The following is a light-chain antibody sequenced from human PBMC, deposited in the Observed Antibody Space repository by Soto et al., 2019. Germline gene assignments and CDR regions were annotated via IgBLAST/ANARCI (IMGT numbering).Light chain of an antibody. CDR2: DAS. J-gene: IGKJ4*01. CDR3: QQSYSTPRT. Sequence: DIQMTQSPSSLSASVGDRVTITCQASQDISNYLNWYQQKPGKAPKLLIYDASNLETGVPSRFSGSGSGTDFTLTISSLQPEDFATYYCQQSYSTPRTFGGGTKVEIK. CDR1: QDISNY. V-gene: IGKV1-39*01.